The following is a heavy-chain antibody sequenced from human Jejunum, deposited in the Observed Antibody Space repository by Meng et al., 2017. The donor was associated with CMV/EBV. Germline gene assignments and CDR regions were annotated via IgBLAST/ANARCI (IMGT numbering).Heavy chain of an antibody. CDR1: GFSFSTFG. J-gene: IGHJ4*02. D-gene: IGHD1-26*01. CDR3: AKEVFGRSFFDY. CDR2: VQSDGSRQ. V-gene: IGHV3-30*02. Sequence: GRWGGSGGGLVQPGGSLRLSCAASGFSFSTFGMHWVRQAPGKGLEWVAFVQSDGSRQNYAASLKGRFTISRDNSKNTLSLQMNSLRVDDTAVYFCAKEVFGRSFFDYWGQGILVTVSS.